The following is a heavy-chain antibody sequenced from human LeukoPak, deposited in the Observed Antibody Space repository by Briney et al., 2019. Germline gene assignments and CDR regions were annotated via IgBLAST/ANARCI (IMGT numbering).Heavy chain of an antibody. Sequence: GESLKISCKASGYSFSSYWIAWVRQIPGKGLEWMGIINPADSDTRYCLSIQGQVTISANRSISTAYLQWSSLKASDTAIYYCARGEGGYNYAFWGQGTLVSVSS. CDR2: INPADSDT. D-gene: IGHD5-24*01. CDR1: GYSFSSYW. CDR3: ARGEGGYNYAF. J-gene: IGHJ4*02. V-gene: IGHV5-51*01.